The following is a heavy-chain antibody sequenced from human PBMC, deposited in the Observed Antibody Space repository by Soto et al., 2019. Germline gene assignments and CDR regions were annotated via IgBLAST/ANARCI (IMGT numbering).Heavy chain of an antibody. CDR3: ARGDHEGYYDSSGYYNY. Sequence: QVQLVQSGAEVKKPGASVKVSCKASGYTFTSYYMHWVRQAPGQGLEWMGIIHPSGGSTSYAQKFQGRVTMTRDTSTSTVYMELSSLRSEDTAVYYCARGDHEGYYDSSGYYNYWGQGTLVTVSS. D-gene: IGHD3-22*01. CDR2: IHPSGGST. CDR1: GYTFTSYY. V-gene: IGHV1-46*01. J-gene: IGHJ4*02.